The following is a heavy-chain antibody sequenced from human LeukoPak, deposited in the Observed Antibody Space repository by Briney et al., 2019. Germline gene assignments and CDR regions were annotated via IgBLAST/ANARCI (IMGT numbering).Heavy chain of an antibody. Sequence: GGSLRLSCAASGFTFSSYWMSWVRQAPGKGLEWVANIKQDGSEKYYVDSVKGRFTISRDNAKNSLYLQMNSLRAEDTAVYYCARDLRSSGWEHYFDYWGQGTLVTVSS. CDR3: ARDLRSSGWEHYFDY. D-gene: IGHD6-19*01. CDR1: GFTFSSYW. V-gene: IGHV3-7*01. CDR2: IKQDGSEK. J-gene: IGHJ4*02.